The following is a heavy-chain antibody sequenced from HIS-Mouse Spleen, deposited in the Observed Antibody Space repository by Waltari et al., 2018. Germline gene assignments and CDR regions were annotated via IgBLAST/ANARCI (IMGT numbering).Heavy chain of an antibody. D-gene: IGHD3-3*01. CDR2: MNTNRGNT. Sequence: QVQLVQSGAEVKKPGASVKVSCKASGYTFTSYDINWVRQATGQGLEWMGWMNTNRGNTGYAQKFQGRVTMTRNTAISTAYMGLSSLRSEDTAVYYCARVYYDFWSGYYYWGQGTLVTVSS. CDR3: ARVYYDFWSGYYY. J-gene: IGHJ4*02. V-gene: IGHV1-8*01. CDR1: GYTFTSYD.